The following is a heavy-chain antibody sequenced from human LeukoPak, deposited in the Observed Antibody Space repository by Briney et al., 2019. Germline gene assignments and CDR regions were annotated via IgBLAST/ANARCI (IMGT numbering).Heavy chain of an antibody. J-gene: IGHJ4*02. CDR1: GFTFSSYA. CDR3: ARGEWELAGGYYFDY. D-gene: IGHD1-26*01. Sequence: GGSLRLSCAASGFTFSSYAMSWVRQAPGKGLEGVSAISGSGGSTYYADSVKGRFTISRDNAKNSLYLQMNSLRAEDTAVYYCARGEWELAGGYYFDYWGQGTLVTVSS. CDR2: ISGSGGST. V-gene: IGHV3-23*01.